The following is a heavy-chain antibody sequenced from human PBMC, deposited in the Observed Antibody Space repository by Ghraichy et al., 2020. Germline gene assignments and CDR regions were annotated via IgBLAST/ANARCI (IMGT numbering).Heavy chain of an antibody. D-gene: IGHD6-13*01. Sequence: ASVKVSCKASGYTFTAYYIHWVRQAPGQGLEWMGWINPNNGDTKYARKFQGRVTMTRDTSISTAYMELSRLRSDDTAVYYCTREFSAKQLVPWGQGTLVTVSS. CDR1: GYTFTAYY. CDR2: INPNNGDT. CDR3: TREFSAKQLVP. J-gene: IGHJ5*02. V-gene: IGHV1-2*02.